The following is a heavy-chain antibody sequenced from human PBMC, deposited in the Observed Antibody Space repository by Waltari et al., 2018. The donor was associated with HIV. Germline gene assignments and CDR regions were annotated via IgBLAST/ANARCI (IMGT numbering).Heavy chain of an antibody. Sequence: EVQLLEYGGALVQPGGSLRLSCAGSGFTFTTYAMAWVRQAPGKGPEWVSGIYGSGGRAYYSDSVRGRFTISRDDSKNTLYLQMNSLRTEDAAVYYCAKGRLTTTSFDYWGQGTLVTVSS. CDR3: AKGRLTTTSFDY. D-gene: IGHD4-17*01. CDR1: GFTFTTYA. V-gene: IGHV3-23*01. CDR2: IYGSGGRA. J-gene: IGHJ4*02.